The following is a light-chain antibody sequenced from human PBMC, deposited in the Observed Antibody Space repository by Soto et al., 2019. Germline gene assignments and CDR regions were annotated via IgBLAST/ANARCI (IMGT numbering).Light chain of an antibody. V-gene: IGLV2-14*03. CDR3: TSWTTSTTMI. CDR1: RSDIGAYNF. Sequence: QSALTQPASVSGSPGQSITISCTGTRSDIGAYNFVSWYQQHPGEVPKLILYDVNVRPSGVSNRFSSSKSGNTASLTISGLQAEDEADYYCTSWTTSTTMIFGGGTQLTVL. CDR2: DVN. J-gene: IGLJ2*01.